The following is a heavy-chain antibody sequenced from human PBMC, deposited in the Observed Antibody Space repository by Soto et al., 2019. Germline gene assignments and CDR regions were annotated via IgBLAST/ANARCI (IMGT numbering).Heavy chain of an antibody. Sequence: QVQLQESGPGLVKPSQTLSLTCSVSGGSISTGVWYWSWVREHPGKGLEWIGDIYYRGTTSYNPSLGSHVTISRDTSKNQVSLKVTSVPAADTAVYYCARVSAGGTRWFDSWGQGIRVTVSS. CDR2: IYYRGTT. CDR1: GGSISTGVWY. D-gene: IGHD6-13*01. J-gene: IGHJ5*01. V-gene: IGHV4-31*01. CDR3: ARVSAGGTRWFDS.